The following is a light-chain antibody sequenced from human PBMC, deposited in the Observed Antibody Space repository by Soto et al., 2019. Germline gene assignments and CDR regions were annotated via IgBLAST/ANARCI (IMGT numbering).Light chain of an antibody. CDR3: CAYADSHIFL. CDR2: DVY. V-gene: IGLV2-11*01. Sequence: QSALTQPRSVSGSPGQSVTISCTGSSSDVGGSNYVSWSQHHPGKAPKLLIYDVYKRPSGVPGRFSGSKSGNTASLTISGLQTEDEADYYCCAYADSHIFLFGGGTKLTVL. CDR1: SSDVGGSNY. J-gene: IGLJ2*01.